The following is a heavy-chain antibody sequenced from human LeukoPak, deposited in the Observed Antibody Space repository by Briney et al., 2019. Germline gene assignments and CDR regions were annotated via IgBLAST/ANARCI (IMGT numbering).Heavy chain of an antibody. D-gene: IGHD4-17*01. J-gene: IGHJ4*02. V-gene: IGHV1-2*02. CDR2: INPKNGDS. Sequence: PSVKVSCKASGYPFTTYYIHWVRQAPGQGLEWMGCINPKNGDSKYPQKFQGRVTITRATSIAKAYMEVSRLTSDDTAVYFCARAGYDYGDSSDFWGQGTLVTVSS. CDR3: ARAGYDYGDSSDF. CDR1: GYPFTTYY.